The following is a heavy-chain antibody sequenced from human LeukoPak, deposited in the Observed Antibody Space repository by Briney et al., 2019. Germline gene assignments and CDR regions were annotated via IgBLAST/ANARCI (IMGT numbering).Heavy chain of an antibody. CDR2: MYYSGNS. V-gene: IGHV4-59*01. CDR3: ASYSNSWYYFDY. D-gene: IGHD6-13*01. Sequence: IGYMYYSGNSYYNPSLKSRVTISVDTSKNQFSLKLSSMIAAGTAVYYCASYSNSWYYFDYWGQGTLVTVSS. J-gene: IGHJ4*02.